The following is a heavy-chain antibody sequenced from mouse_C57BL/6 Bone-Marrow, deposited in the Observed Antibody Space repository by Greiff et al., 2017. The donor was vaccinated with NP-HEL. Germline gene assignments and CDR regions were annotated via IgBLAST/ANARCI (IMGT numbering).Heavy chain of an antibody. CDR1: GYTFTTYW. CDR3: ARKAYYGRSYEFAY. J-gene: IGHJ3*01. CDR2: IDPSDSYT. Sequence: QVQLQQPGAELVKPGASVKLSCKASGYTFTTYWMQWVKQRPGQGLEWIGEIDPSDSYTNYNQKFKGKATLTVDTSSSTASMQLSSLPSEDSAVYYCARKAYYGRSYEFAYWGQGTLVTVSA. V-gene: IGHV1-50*01. D-gene: IGHD1-1*01.